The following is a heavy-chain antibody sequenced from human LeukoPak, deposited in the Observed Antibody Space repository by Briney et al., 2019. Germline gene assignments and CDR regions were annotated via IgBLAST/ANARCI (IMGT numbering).Heavy chain of an antibody. CDR2: IYTSGST. D-gene: IGHD4-11*01. CDR1: GGSISSGSYY. CDR3: AREDYSYPTSGPFDS. V-gene: IGHV4-61*02. Sequence: PSQTLSLTCTVSGGSISSGSYYWSWIRQPAGKGLEWIGRIYTSGSTNYNPSLKSRVTISVDTSKNQFSLKRSSVTAADTAVYYCAREDYSYPTSGPFDSWGQGTLVTVSS. J-gene: IGHJ5*01.